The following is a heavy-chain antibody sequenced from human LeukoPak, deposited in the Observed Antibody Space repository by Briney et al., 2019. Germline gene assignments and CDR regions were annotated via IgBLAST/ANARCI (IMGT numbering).Heavy chain of an antibody. Sequence: QAGGSLRLSCAASGFSFSKYAMSWVRQAPGKGLEWVASISGGSVSIYYADSVQGRFTVSRDNSKNILYLHMAGLRVEDTANYYCAKDPSLATTATSFHDYDPWGQGALVIVSS. CDR3: AKDPSLATTATSFHDYDP. CDR2: ISGGSVSI. V-gene: IGHV3-23*01. CDR1: GFSFSKYA. D-gene: IGHD1-1*01. J-gene: IGHJ5*02.